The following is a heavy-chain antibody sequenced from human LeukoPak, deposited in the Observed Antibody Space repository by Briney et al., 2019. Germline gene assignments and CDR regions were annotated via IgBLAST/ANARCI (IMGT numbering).Heavy chain of an antibody. V-gene: IGHV3-48*03. CDR1: GFTFSSYE. CDR3: ARDSAFDY. Sequence: GGSLRLSCAASGFTFSSYEMNWVRQAPGKGLEWVSYITGTGSRIYYADSVKGRFTIYRDNAKNSLYLQMNSLRAEDTAVYYCARDSAFDYWGQGTLVTVPS. D-gene: IGHD6-25*01. J-gene: IGHJ4*02. CDR2: ITGTGSRI.